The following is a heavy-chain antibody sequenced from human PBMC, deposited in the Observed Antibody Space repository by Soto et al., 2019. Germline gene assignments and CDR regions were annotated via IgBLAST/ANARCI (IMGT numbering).Heavy chain of an antibody. CDR1: DWCRSGNY. J-gene: IGHJ5*01. D-gene: IGHD3-10*01. CDR2: INHSGST. V-gene: IGHV4-34*01. CDR3: AREVRILIIAPADLFWFDT. Sequence: SETVSLACAVYDWCRSGNYWSWIRQPPGKGLEWIGEINHSGSTNYNPSLKSRVTISVDTAKNQFSLKLSSVTAADTAVYYCAREVRILIIAPADLFWFDTLCQGTLVT.